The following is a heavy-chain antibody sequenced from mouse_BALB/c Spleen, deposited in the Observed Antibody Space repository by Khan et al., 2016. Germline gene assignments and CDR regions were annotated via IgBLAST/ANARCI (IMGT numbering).Heavy chain of an antibody. CDR2: IYPGDGDT. CDR1: GYAFSDYW. D-gene: IGHD2-4*01. Sequence: QVQLKESGSELMKPGASVKISCKASGYAFSDYWINWVKQRPGQGLEWIGRIYPGDGDTDYNGEFKGKATLTADKSSSTAYIQLSSLTSVDSAVYFCARAMITTTFDYTMDFWGQGTSVTVSS. V-gene: IGHV1-80*01. CDR3: ARAMITTTFDYTMDF. J-gene: IGHJ4*01.